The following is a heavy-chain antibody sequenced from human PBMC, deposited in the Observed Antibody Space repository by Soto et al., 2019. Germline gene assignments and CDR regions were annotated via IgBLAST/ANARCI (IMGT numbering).Heavy chain of an antibody. J-gene: IGHJ4*02. V-gene: IGHV4-34*01. CDR2: INHSGST. D-gene: IGHD2-8*02. CDR1: GGSFSGYY. Sequence: SETLSLTCAVYGGSFSGYYWTWIRQPPGTGLEWIGEINHSGSTNYNPSLKSRFTISLDTSKNLFSLKLTSLTAADTAVYYCARDKITGLFDYWGQGTLVTVSS. CDR3: ARDKITGLFDY.